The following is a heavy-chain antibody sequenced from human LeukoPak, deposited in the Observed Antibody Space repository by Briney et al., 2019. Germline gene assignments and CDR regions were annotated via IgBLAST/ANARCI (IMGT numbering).Heavy chain of an antibody. D-gene: IGHD3-22*01. Sequence: GASVKVSCKASGYTFTGYYMHWVRQAPGQGLEWMGWINPNGGGTNYAQKFQGRVTMTRDTSISTAYMELSRLRSDDTAVYYCARGGYYYDSSGYYLPYWGQGTLVTVSS. J-gene: IGHJ4*02. V-gene: IGHV1-2*02. CDR1: GYTFTGYY. CDR3: ARGGYYYDSSGYYLPY. CDR2: INPNGGGT.